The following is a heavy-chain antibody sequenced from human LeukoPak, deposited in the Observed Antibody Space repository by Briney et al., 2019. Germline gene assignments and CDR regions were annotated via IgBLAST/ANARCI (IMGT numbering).Heavy chain of an antibody. CDR3: TRGGCGGVRFGDAFDI. D-gene: IGHD2-21*01. V-gene: IGHV1-69*05. J-gene: IGHJ3*02. CDR1: GGTFSSCA. CDR2: IIPIFGTA. Sequence: GSSVKVSRKASGGTFSSCAISWVRQAPGQGLEWMGGIIPIFGTANYAQKFQGRVTITTDESTSTAYMELSSLRSEDTAVYYCTRGGCGGVRFGDAFDIWGQGTMVTVSS.